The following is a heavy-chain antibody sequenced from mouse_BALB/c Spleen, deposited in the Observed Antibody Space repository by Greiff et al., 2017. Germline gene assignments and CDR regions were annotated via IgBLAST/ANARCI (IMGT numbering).Heavy chain of an antibody. V-gene: IGHV1-66*01. D-gene: IGHD2-1*01. J-gene: IGHJ4*01. CDR1: GYSFTSYY. Sequence: QVQLQQPGAELVKPGASVKISCKASGYSFTSYYIHWVKQRPGQGLEWIGWIFPGSGNTKYNEKFKGKATLTADTSSSTAYMQLSSLTSEDSAVYFCARGGNCDAMDYWGQGTSVTVSS. CDR3: ARGGNCDAMDY. CDR2: IFPGSGNT.